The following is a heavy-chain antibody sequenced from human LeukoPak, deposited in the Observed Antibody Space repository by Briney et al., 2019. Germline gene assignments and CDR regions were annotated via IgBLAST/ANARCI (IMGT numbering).Heavy chain of an antibody. J-gene: IGHJ5*02. CDR3: ARADAMVRGVIITRSFRFDP. CDR2: INPNSGGT. Sequence: ASVKVSCKASGYTFTGYYMHWVRQAPGQRLEWMGWINPNSGGTNYAQKFQGRVTMTRDTSISTAYMELSRLRSDDTAVYYCARADAMVRGVIITRSFRFDPWGQGTLVTVSS. CDR1: GYTFTGYY. V-gene: IGHV1-2*02. D-gene: IGHD3-10*01.